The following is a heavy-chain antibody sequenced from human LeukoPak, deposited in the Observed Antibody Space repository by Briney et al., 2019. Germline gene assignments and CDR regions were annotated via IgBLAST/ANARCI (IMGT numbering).Heavy chain of an antibody. V-gene: IGHV4-39*01. Sequence: SETLSLTCTVSGGSINSRSYYWGWIRQPPGKGLEWIGSVYYGGTTYYNPSLKSRVTISEDTSKNQFSLKLSSVPAADTAVYDCARRATTVTTGYYYYYMDVWGKGTTVTVSS. CDR1: GGSINSRSYY. CDR2: VYYGGTT. J-gene: IGHJ6*03. D-gene: IGHD4-17*01. CDR3: ARRATTVTTGYYYYYMDV.